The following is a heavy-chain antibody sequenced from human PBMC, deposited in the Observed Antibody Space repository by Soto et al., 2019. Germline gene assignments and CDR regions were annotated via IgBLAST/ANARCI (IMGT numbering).Heavy chain of an antibody. V-gene: IGHV3-49*03. CDR3: TRNSATYYDLRGRDYYGMDV. CDR2: IRSKAYGGTT. CDR1: GFTFGDFA. J-gene: IGHJ6*02. D-gene: IGHD3-10*02. Sequence: SLSLSCTASGFTFGDFAMIWFRQAPGKGLEWVGFIRSKAYGGTTEYAASVKGRFTISRDDSKSIAYLQMNSLKTEDTAVYYCTRNSATYYDLRGRDYYGMDVWGQGTTVTVSS.